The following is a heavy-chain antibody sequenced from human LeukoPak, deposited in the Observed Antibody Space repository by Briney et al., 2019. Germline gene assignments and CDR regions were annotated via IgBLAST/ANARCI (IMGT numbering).Heavy chain of an antibody. CDR3: ARGLSTVTTKWYAFDI. V-gene: IGHV3-66*01. CDR1: GFTVSNNY. CDR2: IYSGGGT. Sequence: GGSLRLSCAASGFTVSNNYMSWVRQAPGKGLEWVSVIYSGGGTYYADSVKGRFTISRDNSKNTLYLQMNSLRADDTAVYFCARGLSTVTTKWYAFDIWGQGTMVTVSS. D-gene: IGHD4-17*01. J-gene: IGHJ3*02.